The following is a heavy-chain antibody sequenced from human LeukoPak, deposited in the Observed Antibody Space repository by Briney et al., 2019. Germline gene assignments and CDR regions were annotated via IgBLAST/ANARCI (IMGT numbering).Heavy chain of an antibody. CDR3: TRSGPAAVPDNWFDA. D-gene: IGHD2-2*01. V-gene: IGHV5-51*01. Sequence: GESLKISCKGSGYSFTSYWIGWVRQMPGKGLEWMGIIYPGDSDTRYSPSFQGQVTISADKSISTAYLQWSSLKASDTAVYFCTRSGPAAVPDNWFDAWGQGTLVTVSS. CDR1: GYSFTSYW. J-gene: IGHJ5*02. CDR2: IYPGDSDT.